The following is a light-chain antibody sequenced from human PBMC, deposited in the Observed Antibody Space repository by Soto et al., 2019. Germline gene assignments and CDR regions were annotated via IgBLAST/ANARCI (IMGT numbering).Light chain of an antibody. Sequence: EIVLTHLPGTLILSPGKRATLSCRASQSVSSSYLAWYQQKPGQAPRLLIYDASNRATGIPARFSGSGSGTDFTLTISSLEPEDFAVYYCQQRGNWPPLTFGGGTKVDIK. CDR2: DAS. CDR1: QSVSSSY. CDR3: QQRGNWPPLT. V-gene: IGKV3-11*01. J-gene: IGKJ4*01.